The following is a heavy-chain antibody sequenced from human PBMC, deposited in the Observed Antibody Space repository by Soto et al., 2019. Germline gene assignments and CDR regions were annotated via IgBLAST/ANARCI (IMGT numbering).Heavy chain of an antibody. CDR2: IKQDEGEK. CDR3: VRDQLILPADDFYYGVDV. J-gene: IGHJ6*02. V-gene: IGHV3-7*03. Sequence: EVQLVESGGGSVQPGESLRLSCLASGFSFSTYWMSWVRQAPGKGLEWVARIKQDEGEKYYVDSVKGRFTVSRDNAKSSLYLQLHTLSADDAGIYYCVRDQLILPADDFYYGVDVWGQGTTVTVSS. CDR1: GFSFSTYW.